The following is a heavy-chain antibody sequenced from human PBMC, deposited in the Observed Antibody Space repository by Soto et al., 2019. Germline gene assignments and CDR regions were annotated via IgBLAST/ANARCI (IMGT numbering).Heavy chain of an antibody. CDR2: IYHSGST. D-gene: IGHD6-19*01. Sequence: SETLSLTCAVPSGSISSSNWGRCVRQPPEKGLEWIGEIYHSGSTNYNPSLKSRVTISVDKSKNQFSLKLSSVTAADTAVYYFAREGSGWPHDAFDIWGQGTMVTVSS. J-gene: IGHJ3*02. V-gene: IGHV4-4*02. CDR3: AREGSGWPHDAFDI. CDR1: SGSISSSNW.